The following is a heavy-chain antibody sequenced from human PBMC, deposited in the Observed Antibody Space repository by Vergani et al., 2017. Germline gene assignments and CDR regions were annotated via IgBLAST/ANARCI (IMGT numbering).Heavy chain of an antibody. V-gene: IGHV3-20*04. CDR3: ARKHISNYYDSSGYYYMGYYYGMDV. Sequence: EVQLVESGGGVVRPGGSLRLSCAASGFTFDDYGMSWVRQAPGKGLEWVSGINWNSDSIAYADSVKGRFTISRDNAKNSLYLQMNSLRAEDTAVYYCARKHISNYYDSSGYYYMGYYYGMDVWGQGTTVTVSS. D-gene: IGHD3-22*01. J-gene: IGHJ6*02. CDR2: INWNSDSI. CDR1: GFTFDDYG.